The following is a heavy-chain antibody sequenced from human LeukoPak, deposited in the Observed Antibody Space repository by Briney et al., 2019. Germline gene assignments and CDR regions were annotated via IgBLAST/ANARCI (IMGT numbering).Heavy chain of an antibody. CDR3: ARISTYHYDSSGYYFDY. D-gene: IGHD3-22*01. Sequence: SETLSLTCTVSGVSISSSNNYWGWIRQPPGKGLEWIGSIYYSGSTYYNPSLQSRVTISVDTSKNQISLKLSSVTAADTAVYYCARISTYHYDSSGYYFDYWGQGTLVTVSS. J-gene: IGHJ4*02. CDR1: GVSISSSNNY. CDR2: IYYSGST. V-gene: IGHV4-39*07.